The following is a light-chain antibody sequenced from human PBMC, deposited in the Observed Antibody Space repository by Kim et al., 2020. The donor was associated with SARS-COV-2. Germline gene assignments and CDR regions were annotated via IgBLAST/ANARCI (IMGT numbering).Light chain of an antibody. CDR1: QSVLYSSNNKNY. CDR3: QKYYSTPT. V-gene: IGKV4-1*01. J-gene: IGKJ4*01. CDR2: WAT. Sequence: MSTINCKSSQSVLYSSNNKNYLAWYQQKPGQPPKLLIYWATTRESGVPDRFSGSGSGTDFTLTISSLQAEDVAVYYCQKYYSTPTFGGGTKVDIK.